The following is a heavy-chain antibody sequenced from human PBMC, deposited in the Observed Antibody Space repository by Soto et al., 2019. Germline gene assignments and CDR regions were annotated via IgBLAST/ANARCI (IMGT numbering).Heavy chain of an antibody. CDR1: GFTFSSYW. CDR2: IKGDGSEK. V-gene: IGHV3-7*01. CDR3: GRDEVRNGVGV. J-gene: IGHJ6*02. Sequence: GGSLRLSCVASGFTFSSYWMSWVRQAPGKGLEWVANIKGDGSEKRYVDSVKGRLTISRDNAKNSVYLQMNSLRVEDTALYYCGRDEVRNGVGVWDQGTTVTVSS.